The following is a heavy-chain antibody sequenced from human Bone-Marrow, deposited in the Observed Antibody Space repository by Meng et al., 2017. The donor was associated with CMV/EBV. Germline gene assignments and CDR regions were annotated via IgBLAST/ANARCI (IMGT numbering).Heavy chain of an antibody. CDR2: ISGYDGDT. CDR1: TLSNNG. J-gene: IGHJ4*02. V-gene: IGHV1-18*01. CDR3: VRDRRLYFLMGEYYLDH. D-gene: IGHD2/OR15-2a*01. Sequence: TLSNNGVNWVRQAPGQGLELVGWISGYDGDTKYVQKFQGRVTLTADTSTNTAYLELRTLRSDDTAVYYCVRDRRLYFLMGEYYLDHWGQGTLVTVSS.